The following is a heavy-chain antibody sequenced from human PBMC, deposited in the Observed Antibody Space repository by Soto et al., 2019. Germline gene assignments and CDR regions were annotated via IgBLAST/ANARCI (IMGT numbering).Heavy chain of an antibody. D-gene: IGHD3-10*01. J-gene: IGHJ5*02. Sequence: SETLSLTCTVSGGSISSYYWSWIRQPPGKGLEWIGYIYYSGSTNYNPSLKSRVTISVDTSKNQFSLKLSSVTAADTAVYYCARLLYGSGSWFDPWGQGTLVTXSS. CDR3: ARLLYGSGSWFDP. CDR1: GGSISSYY. V-gene: IGHV4-59*08. CDR2: IYYSGST.